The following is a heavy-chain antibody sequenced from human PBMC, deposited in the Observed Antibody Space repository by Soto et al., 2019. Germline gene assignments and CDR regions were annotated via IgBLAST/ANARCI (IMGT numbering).Heavy chain of an antibody. Sequence: LSLTCTVSNGSVSSGTYSWSWVRQPPGKGLEWIGYIYYSGTTYYTPSLKSRLTVSMDRANDHFSLNLTSVTAADTAVYFCARGHYYYGMDVWGQGITVTVSS. CDR2: IYYSGTT. CDR1: NGSVSSGTYS. J-gene: IGHJ6*02. V-gene: IGHV4-30-2*01. CDR3: ARGHYYYGMDV.